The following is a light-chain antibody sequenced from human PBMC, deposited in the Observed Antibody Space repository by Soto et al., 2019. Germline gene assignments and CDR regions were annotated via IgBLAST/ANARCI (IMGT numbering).Light chain of an antibody. CDR3: QTWGSGIVV. CDR2: LNSDGSH. V-gene: IGLV4-69*01. J-gene: IGLJ2*01. Sequence: QLVLTQSPSASASLGASVKLTCTLSSGHSYYAIAWHQQQSEKGPRYLMKLNSDGSHSKGDGIPDRFSGSSSGAERYLTISSLQSEDEADYYCQTWGSGIVVFGGRTKLTVL. CDR1: SGHSYYA.